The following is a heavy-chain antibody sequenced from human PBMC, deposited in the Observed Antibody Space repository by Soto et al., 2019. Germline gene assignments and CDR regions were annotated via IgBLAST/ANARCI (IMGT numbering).Heavy chain of an antibody. J-gene: IGHJ3*02. CDR1: GFTFISYA. D-gene: IGHD6-13*01. Sequence: WGSLRLSCAASGFTFISYAIIFFRHAPLKGLEWVSAISGSGGSTYYADSVKGRFTISRDNSKNTLYLQMNSLRAEDTAVYYCAKDKKAAVRDAFDIWGQGTMVTVSS. CDR2: ISGSGGST. CDR3: AKDKKAAVRDAFDI. V-gene: IGHV3-23*01.